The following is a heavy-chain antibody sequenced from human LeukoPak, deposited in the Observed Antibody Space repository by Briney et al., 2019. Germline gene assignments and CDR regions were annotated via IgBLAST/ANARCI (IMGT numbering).Heavy chain of an antibody. CDR1: GYSFTSYW. CDR2: IYPGDSDT. J-gene: IGHJ5*02. CDR3: ARVAFGGVIEPNWFDP. V-gene: IGHV5-51*01. Sequence: GDSLKISCKGSGYSFTSYWIGWVRQMPGKGLEWMGIIYPGDSDTRYSPSFQGQVTISADKSISTAYLQWSSLKASDTAMYYCARVAFGGVIEPNWFDPWGQGTLVTVSS. D-gene: IGHD3-16*02.